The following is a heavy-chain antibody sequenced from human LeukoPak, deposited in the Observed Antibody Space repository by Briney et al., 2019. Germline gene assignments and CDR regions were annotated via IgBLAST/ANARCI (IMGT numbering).Heavy chain of an antibody. D-gene: IGHD5-24*01. CDR1: GGSISSYY. CDR3: ARSNGMATSLAY. J-gene: IGHJ4*02. Sequence: SETLSLTCTVSGGSISSYYWSWIRQPPGKGLEWIGYIYYSGSTNYNPSLKSRVTISVDTSKNQFSLKLSSVTAADTAVYYCARSNGMATSLAYWGQGTLVTVSS. CDR2: IYYSGST. V-gene: IGHV4-59*01.